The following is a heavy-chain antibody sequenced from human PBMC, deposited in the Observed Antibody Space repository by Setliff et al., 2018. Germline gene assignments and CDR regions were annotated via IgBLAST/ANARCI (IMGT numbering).Heavy chain of an antibody. CDR2: VSFSGSA. Sequence: SETLSLTCTVSGVSIGDTYYYWAWIRQPPGKGLEWVGSVSFSGSAYFSPSLKSRVAISLDTSTNVISLKLSSLIAADTAVYYCARDPGFHSGTWSLDSWGQGRLVTVSS. D-gene: IGHD2-21*01. V-gene: IGHV4-39*02. CDR1: GVSIGDTYYY. J-gene: IGHJ4*02. CDR3: ARDPGFHSGTWSLDS.